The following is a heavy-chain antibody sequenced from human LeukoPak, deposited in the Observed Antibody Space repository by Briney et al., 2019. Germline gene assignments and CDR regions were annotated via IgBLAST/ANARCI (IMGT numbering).Heavy chain of an antibody. D-gene: IGHD2-15*01. Sequence: PSETLSLTCAVYGGSFSGYYWSWIRHPPGKGLEWIGEINHSGSTNYNPSLKSRVTISVDTSKNQFSLKLSSVTAADTAVYYCARKKGRRGHMDYWGQGTLVTVSS. V-gene: IGHV4-34*01. CDR1: GGSFSGYY. J-gene: IGHJ4*02. CDR2: INHSGST. CDR3: ARKKGRRGHMDY.